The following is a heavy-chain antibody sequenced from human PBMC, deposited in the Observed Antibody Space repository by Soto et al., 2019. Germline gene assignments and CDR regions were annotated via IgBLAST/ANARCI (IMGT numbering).Heavy chain of an antibody. J-gene: IGHJ6*02. CDR3: ARVGGGGNYGHYYYYGMDV. CDR2: IWYDGSNK. CDR1: GFTFSSYG. V-gene: IGHV3-33*01. D-gene: IGHD4-17*01. Sequence: VGSLRLSCAASGFTFSSYGMHWVRQAPGKGLEWVAVIWYDGSNKYYADSVKGRFTISRDNSKNTLYLQMNSLRAEDTAVYYCARVGGGGNYGHYYYYGMDVWGQGTTVTVSS.